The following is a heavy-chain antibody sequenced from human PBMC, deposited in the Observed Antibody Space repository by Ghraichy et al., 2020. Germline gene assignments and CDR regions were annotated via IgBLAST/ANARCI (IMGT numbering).Heavy chain of an antibody. J-gene: IGHJ3*02. CDR1: GFTFSSYG. Sequence: GVSLRLSCAASGFTFSSYGMHWVRQAPGKGLEWVAVIWYDGSNKYYADSVKGRFTISRDNSKNTLYLQMNSLRAEDTAVYYCARGPHYYDSSGYASGAFDIWGQGTMVTVSS. D-gene: IGHD3-22*01. CDR2: IWYDGSNK. V-gene: IGHV3-33*01. CDR3: ARGPHYYDSSGYASGAFDI.